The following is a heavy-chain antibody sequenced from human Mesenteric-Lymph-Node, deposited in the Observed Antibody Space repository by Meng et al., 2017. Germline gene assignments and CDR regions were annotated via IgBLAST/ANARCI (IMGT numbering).Heavy chain of an antibody. V-gene: IGHV4-4*02. Sequence: VALRGSGQGRVKPSGTLSLTCAVSGGSISSSNWWSWVRQPPGKGLEWIGEMYQSGTTNYNPSLKSRVTILLDTSKNQLSLELTSVTAADTAVYYCARHISVTGTRGFDYWGQGTLVTGSS. CDR2: MYQSGTT. CDR3: ARHISVTGTRGFDY. J-gene: IGHJ4*02. CDR1: GGSISSSNW. D-gene: IGHD6-19*01.